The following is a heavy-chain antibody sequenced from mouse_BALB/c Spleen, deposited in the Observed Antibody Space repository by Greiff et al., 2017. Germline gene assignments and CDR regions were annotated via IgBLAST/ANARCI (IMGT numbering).Heavy chain of an antibody. J-gene: IGHJ4*01. D-gene: IGHD2-1*01. CDR2: IFPGTGTT. Sequence: QVQLQESGAELVKPGASVKLSCKASGYTFTSYWIQWVKQRPGQGLGWIGEIFPGTGTTYYNEKFKGKATMTTDTSSSTAYMQLSSLTSEDSAVYFYARTRGNYYAMDYWGQGTSVTVSS. V-gene: IGHV1S132*01. CDR3: ARTRGNYYAMDY. CDR1: GYTFTSYW.